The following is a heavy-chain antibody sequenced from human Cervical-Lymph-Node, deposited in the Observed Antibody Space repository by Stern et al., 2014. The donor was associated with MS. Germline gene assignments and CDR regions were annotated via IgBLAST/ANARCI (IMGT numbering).Heavy chain of an antibody. CDR2: IDYSGST. CDR1: GGSIYNYY. J-gene: IGHJ5*01. V-gene: IGHV4-59*01. Sequence: QVQLQESGPGLVKPSETLSLTCTVFGGSIYNYYWTWIRQPPGKGLEWIGHIDYSGSTNYNPSLESRVTMSVDSSKNEFSLILTSVTAADTAVYYCARALRNAYTWFDPWGQGTLVTVSS. CDR3: ARALRNAYTWFDP. D-gene: IGHD2-2*01.